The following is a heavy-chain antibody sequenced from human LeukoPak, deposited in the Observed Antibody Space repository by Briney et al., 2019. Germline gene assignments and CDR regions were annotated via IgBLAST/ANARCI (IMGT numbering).Heavy chain of an antibody. J-gene: IGHJ6*03. CDR1: GFTFSSYA. V-gene: IGHV3-23*01. D-gene: IGHD6-19*01. Sequence: GGSLRLSCAASGFTFSSYAMSWVRQAPGKGLEWVSAISGSGGSTYYADSVKGRFTISRDNAKNSLYLQMNSLRAEDTAVYYCARAIAVRETVYYYYYMDVWGKGTTVTVSS. CDR2: ISGSGGST. CDR3: ARAIAVRETVYYYYYMDV.